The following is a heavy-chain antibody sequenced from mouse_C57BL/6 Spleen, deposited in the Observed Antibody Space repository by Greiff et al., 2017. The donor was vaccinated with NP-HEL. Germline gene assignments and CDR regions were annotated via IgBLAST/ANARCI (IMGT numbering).Heavy chain of an antibody. Sequence: VQLQESGAELVKPGASVKISCKASGYAFSSYWMNWVKQRPGKGLEWIGQIYPGDGDTNYNGKFKGKATLTADKSSSTAYMQLSSLTSEDSAVYFCARSGYRYYFDYWGQGTTLTVSS. D-gene: IGHD3-1*01. CDR1: GYAFSSYW. CDR2: IYPGDGDT. CDR3: ARSGYRYYFDY. V-gene: IGHV1-80*01. J-gene: IGHJ2*01.